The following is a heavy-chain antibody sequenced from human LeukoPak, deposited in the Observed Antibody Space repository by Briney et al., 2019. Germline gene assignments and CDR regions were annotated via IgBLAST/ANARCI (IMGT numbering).Heavy chain of an antibody. CDR3: ARGGVLLWFGELIY. V-gene: IGHV1-8*01. D-gene: IGHD3-10*01. Sequence: ASVKVSCKASGYTFTSYDINWVRQATGQGLEWMGWMNPNSGNTGYAQKFQGRVTMTRNTSISKAYMELSSLRSEDTAVYYYARGGVLLWFGELIYWGQGTLVTVSS. CDR1: GYTFTSYD. J-gene: IGHJ4*02. CDR2: MNPNSGNT.